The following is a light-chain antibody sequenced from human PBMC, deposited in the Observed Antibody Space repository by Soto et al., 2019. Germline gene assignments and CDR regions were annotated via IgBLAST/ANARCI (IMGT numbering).Light chain of an antibody. CDR2: EVI. J-gene: IGLJ1*01. CDR3: YSYTSSSTYG. V-gene: IGLV2-18*02. Sequence: LTQPPSVSGSPGQSVTISCTGTSSDVGSYNRVSWYKQPPGAAPKLVIYEVIHRPSGVPDRFSGSKSGNTASLTISGLQAEDEADFYCYSYTSSSTYGFGTGTKVTVL. CDR1: SSDVGSYNR.